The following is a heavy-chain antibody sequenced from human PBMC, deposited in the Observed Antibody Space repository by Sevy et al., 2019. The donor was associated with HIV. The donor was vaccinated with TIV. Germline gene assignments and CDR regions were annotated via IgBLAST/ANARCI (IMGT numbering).Heavy chain of an antibody. V-gene: IGHV4-59*01. CDR1: GDSISSSF. D-gene: IGHD3-22*01. J-gene: IGHJ5*02. CDR2: ISHSGST. CDR3: TRDFYDNRPRGFDP. Sequence: SETLSLTCTVSGDSISSSFWSWIRQPPGKGLEWIGYISHSGSTNYGPSLKSRVTISVDTSKNQFSLKVNSVTAADTAVYYCTRDFYDNRPRGFDPWGQGILVTVSS.